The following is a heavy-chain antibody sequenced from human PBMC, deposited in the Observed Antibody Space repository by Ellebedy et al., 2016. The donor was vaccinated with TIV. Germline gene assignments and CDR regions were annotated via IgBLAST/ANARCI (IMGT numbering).Heavy chain of an antibody. CDR2: IYPGDSDT. D-gene: IGHD7-27*01. J-gene: IGHJ4*02. CDR3: ARPSDLNWGPERY. Sequence: GESLKISXKGSGYSFTSYWIGWVRQMPGKGLEWMGIIYPGDSDTRYSPSFQGHVTISADKSISTAYLQWSSLKASDTAMYYCARPSDLNWGPERYWGQGTLVTVSS. V-gene: IGHV5-51*01. CDR1: GYSFTSYW.